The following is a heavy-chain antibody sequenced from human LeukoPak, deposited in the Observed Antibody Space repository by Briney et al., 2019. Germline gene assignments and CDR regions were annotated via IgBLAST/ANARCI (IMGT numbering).Heavy chain of an antibody. D-gene: IGHD6-19*01. Sequence: GGSLRLSGAASGFTFSSYWMSWVRQAPGKGLKWVANIKQDGSEKYYVDSVKGRFTISRDNAKNSLYLQMNSLRAEDTAVYYCARAPGYSSGGDFDYWGQGTLVTVSS. CDR1: GFTFSSYW. J-gene: IGHJ4*02. CDR3: ARAPGYSSGGDFDY. CDR2: IKQDGSEK. V-gene: IGHV3-7*03.